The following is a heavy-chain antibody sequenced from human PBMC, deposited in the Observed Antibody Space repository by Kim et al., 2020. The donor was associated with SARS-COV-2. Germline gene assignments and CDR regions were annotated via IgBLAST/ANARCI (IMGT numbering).Heavy chain of an antibody. V-gene: IGHV4-59*13. J-gene: IGHJ4*02. CDR3: ARGDYYDSVDY. D-gene: IGHD3-22*01. CDR1: GGSISSYY. CDR2: IYYSGST. Sequence: SETLSLTCTVSGGSISSYYWSWIRQPPGKGLEWIGYIYYSGSTNYNPSLKSRVTISVDTSKNQFSLKLSSVTAADTAVYYCARGDYYDSVDYWGQGTLVT.